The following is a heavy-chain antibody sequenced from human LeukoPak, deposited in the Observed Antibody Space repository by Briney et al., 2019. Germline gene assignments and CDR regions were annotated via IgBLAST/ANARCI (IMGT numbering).Heavy chain of an antibody. Sequence: ASVKVSCKASGYIFSSYGISWVRQAPGQGLEWMGWISAYNGNTNYAQKLQGRVTMTTDTSTSTAYMELRSLRSDDTAVYYCAILLVPAAMKVYDYWGQGTLVTVSS. CDR1: GYIFSSYG. CDR3: AILLVPAAMKVYDY. V-gene: IGHV1-18*01. J-gene: IGHJ4*02. CDR2: ISAYNGNT. D-gene: IGHD2-2*01.